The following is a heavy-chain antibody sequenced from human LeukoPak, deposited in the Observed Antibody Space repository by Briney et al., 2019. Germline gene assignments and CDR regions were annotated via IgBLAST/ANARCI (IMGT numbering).Heavy chain of an antibody. D-gene: IGHD3-3*01. Sequence: KPSETLSLTCTVSGGSISSSSYYWGWIRQPPGKGLEWIGSIYYSGSTYYNPSLKSRVTISVDTSKNQFSLKLSSVTAADTAVYYCARLRNDFWGGYYAYYYYYGMDVWGQETTVTVSS. V-gene: IGHV4-39*01. CDR2: IYYSGST. CDR1: GGSISSSSYY. J-gene: IGHJ6*02. CDR3: ARLRNDFWGGYYAYYYYYGMDV.